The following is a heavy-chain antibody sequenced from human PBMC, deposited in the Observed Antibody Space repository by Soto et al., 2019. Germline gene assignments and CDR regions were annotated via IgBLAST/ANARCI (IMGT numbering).Heavy chain of an antibody. D-gene: IGHD3-10*01. Sequence: ASVKVSCKASGYTFTGYYIHWVRQAPGQGLEWMGWINPNSGGTNYAQKFQGRVTMTRDTSISTAYMELSRLRSDDTAVYYCARDYGRSPKGSYYYYYGMDVWGQGTTVTVSS. CDR3: ARDYGRSPKGSYYYYYGMDV. J-gene: IGHJ6*02. CDR1: GYTFTGYY. CDR2: INPNSGGT. V-gene: IGHV1-2*02.